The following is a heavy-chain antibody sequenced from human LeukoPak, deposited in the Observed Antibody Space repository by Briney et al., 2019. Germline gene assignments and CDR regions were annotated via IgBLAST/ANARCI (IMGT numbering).Heavy chain of an antibody. Sequence: GGSLRLSCAASGFTFSDYYMSWIRQAPGRGLEWVSYISSSGSTIYYADSVKGRFTISRDNAKNSLYLQMNSLRAEDTAVYYCASRSGWYSFDYWGQGTLVTVSS. CDR1: GFTFSDYY. J-gene: IGHJ4*02. CDR3: ASRSGWYSFDY. CDR2: ISSSGSTI. D-gene: IGHD6-19*01. V-gene: IGHV3-11*01.